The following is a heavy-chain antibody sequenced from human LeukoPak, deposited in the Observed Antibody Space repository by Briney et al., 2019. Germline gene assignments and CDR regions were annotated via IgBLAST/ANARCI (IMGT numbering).Heavy chain of an antibody. V-gene: IGHV3-48*03. D-gene: IGHD3-3*01. CDR1: GFTFSSYE. J-gene: IGHJ4*02. CDR2: ISSSGSTI. CDR3: ARAGLRITIFGVVIIPGWWADY. Sequence: GGSLRLSCAASGFTFSSYEMNWVRQAPRKGLEWVSYISSSGSTIYYADSVKGRFTISRDNAKNSLYLQMNSLRAEDTAVYYCARAGLRITIFGVVIIPGWWADYWGQGTLVTVSS.